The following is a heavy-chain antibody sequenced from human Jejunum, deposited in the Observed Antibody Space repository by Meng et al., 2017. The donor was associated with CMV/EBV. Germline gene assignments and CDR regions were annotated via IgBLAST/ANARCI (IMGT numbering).Heavy chain of an antibody. J-gene: IGHJ4*02. CDR1: GFTFSTYG. D-gene: IGHD6-6*01. CDR2: IRNDGSNK. V-gene: IGHV3-30*02. CDR3: VKEGLEY. Sequence: QGLLGESGGGVVQPWESLRLSCATSGFTFSTYGMHWVRQAPGKGLEWVTFIRNDGSNKYYVDSVKGRFTTSRDNSKNTVYLQVNSLRVEDTAVYYCVKEGLEYWGQGTLVTVSS.